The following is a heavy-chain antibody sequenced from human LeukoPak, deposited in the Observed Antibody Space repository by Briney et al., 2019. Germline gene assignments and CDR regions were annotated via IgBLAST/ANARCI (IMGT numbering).Heavy chain of an antibody. Sequence: SETLSLTCAVSGGSFSGYYWTWIRQPPGKRLEWIGEINHSGSANYKPSLKSRVTISLDTSKNQFSLKLSSVTAADTAVYYCARGQGTVTTHWGQGTLVTVSS. D-gene: IGHD4-17*01. J-gene: IGHJ4*02. CDR2: INHSGSA. V-gene: IGHV4-34*01. CDR3: ARGQGTVTTH. CDR1: GGSFSGYY.